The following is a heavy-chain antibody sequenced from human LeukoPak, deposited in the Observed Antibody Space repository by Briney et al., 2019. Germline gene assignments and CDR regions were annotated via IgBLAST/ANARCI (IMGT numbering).Heavy chain of an antibody. CDR3: ARLSSGWYPFDY. CDR2: IKQDGSEK. D-gene: IGHD6-19*01. Sequence: GGSLRLSCAASGFTFSSYWMSWVRQAPGEGLEWVANIKQDGSEKYYVDSVKGRFTISRDNAKNSLYLQMNSLRAEDTAVHYCARLSSGWYPFDYWGQGTLVTVSS. V-gene: IGHV3-7*01. J-gene: IGHJ4*02. CDR1: GFTFSSYW.